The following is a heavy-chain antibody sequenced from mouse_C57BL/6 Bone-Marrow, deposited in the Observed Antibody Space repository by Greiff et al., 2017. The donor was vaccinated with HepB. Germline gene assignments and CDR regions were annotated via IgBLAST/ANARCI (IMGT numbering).Heavy chain of an antibody. CDR1: GFSLSTFGMG. CDR2: IWWDDDK. J-gene: IGHJ1*03. Sequence: QVTLKESGPGILQPSQTLSLTCSFSGFSLSTFGMGVGWIRQPSGKGLEWLAHIWWDDDKYYNPALKSRLTITKDTSKNQVCLKIANVDTADTATYYCARYYYGSSYWYFDVWGTGTTVTVSS. V-gene: IGHV8-8*01. CDR3: ARYYYGSSYWYFDV. D-gene: IGHD1-1*01.